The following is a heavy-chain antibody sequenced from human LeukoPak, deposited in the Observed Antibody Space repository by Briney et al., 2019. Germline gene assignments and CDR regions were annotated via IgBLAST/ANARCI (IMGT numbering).Heavy chain of an antibody. V-gene: IGHV3-23*01. D-gene: IGHD3-3*01. Sequence: PGGSLRLSCAASGFTFSSYAMSWVRQAPGKGLEWVSAISGSGGSTYYADSVKGRFTISRDNSKNTLYLQMNSLRAEDTAVYYCAKNEQAIFGVVTLGGPDYWGQGTLVTVSS. CDR1: GFTFSSYA. J-gene: IGHJ4*02. CDR3: AKNEQAIFGVVTLGGPDY. CDR2: ISGSGGST.